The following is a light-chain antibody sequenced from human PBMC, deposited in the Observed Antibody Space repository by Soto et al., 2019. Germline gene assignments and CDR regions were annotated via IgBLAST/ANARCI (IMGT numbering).Light chain of an antibody. CDR3: GTWDSSLSALYV. CDR1: NSNIGNNY. V-gene: IGLV1-51*02. J-gene: IGLJ1*01. Sequence: QSVLTQPPSVSAAPRKKVTISCSGSNSNIGNNYVAWYQQLPGTAPKLLIYENNKRPSGLPDRFSGSKSGTSATLGITGLQTGDEADYYCGTWDSSLSALYVFGTRTKVTVL. CDR2: ENN.